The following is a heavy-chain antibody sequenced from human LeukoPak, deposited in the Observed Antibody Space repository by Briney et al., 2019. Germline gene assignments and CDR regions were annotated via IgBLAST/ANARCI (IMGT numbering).Heavy chain of an antibody. Sequence: GSLRLPCAAPGFPFKNYAIYWVPQAPGKGLEWGPRLSGSAGITYFAGSVKGRFTIARDNSNNTVYLQMNSLRAEDTAVYYCAKTTTGYSSGRYPGWPVDYWGQGTLVTVSS. CDR3: AKTTTGYSSGRYPGWPVDY. D-gene: IGHD6-19*01. CDR2: LSGSAGIT. CDR1: GFPFKNYA. J-gene: IGHJ4*02. V-gene: IGHV3-23*01.